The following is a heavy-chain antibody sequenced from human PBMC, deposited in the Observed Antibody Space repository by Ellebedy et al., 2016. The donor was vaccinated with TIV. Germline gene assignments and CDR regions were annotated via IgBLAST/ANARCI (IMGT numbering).Heavy chain of an antibody. CDR2: ISSSSSTI. J-gene: IGHJ3*02. CDR3: ARRGTIAFDI. D-gene: IGHD3-10*01. Sequence: GESLKISXAASGFTFSSFVMSWVRQAPGKGLEWVSYISSSSSTIYYADSVKGRFTISRDNAKNSLYLQMNSLRAEDTAVYYCARRGTIAFDIWGQGTMVTVSS. V-gene: IGHV3-48*04. CDR1: GFTFSSFV.